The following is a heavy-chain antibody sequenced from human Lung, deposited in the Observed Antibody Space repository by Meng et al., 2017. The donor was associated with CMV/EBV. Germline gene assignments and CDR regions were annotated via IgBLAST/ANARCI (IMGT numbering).Heavy chain of an antibody. J-gene: IGHJ4*02. Sequence: QGRLQESGPGLVKPSGTLSLTCAVSGGSISSRNWWSWVRQPPGKGLEWIGEIYHSGSTNYNPSLKSRVTISVDKSKNQFSLKLSSVTAADTAVYYCASFPPPGKQWLVTDYWGQGTLVTVSS. CDR3: ASFPPPGKQWLVTDY. CDR1: GGSISSRNW. D-gene: IGHD6-19*01. V-gene: IGHV4-4*02. CDR2: IYHSGST.